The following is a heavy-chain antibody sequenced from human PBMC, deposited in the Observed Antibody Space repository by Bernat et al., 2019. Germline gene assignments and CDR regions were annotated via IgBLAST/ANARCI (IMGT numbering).Heavy chain of an antibody. Sequence: QVQLQQWGAGLLKPSETLSLTCAVYGGSFSGYYWSWIRQPPGKGLEWIGEINHSGSTNYNPSLKSRVTISVDTSKNQFSLKLSSVTAADTAVYYCARGLGYSSLGFYMDVWGKGTTVTVSS. J-gene: IGHJ6*03. CDR1: GGSFSGYY. CDR3: ARGLGYSSLGFYMDV. V-gene: IGHV4-34*01. CDR2: INHSGST. D-gene: IGHD6-13*01.